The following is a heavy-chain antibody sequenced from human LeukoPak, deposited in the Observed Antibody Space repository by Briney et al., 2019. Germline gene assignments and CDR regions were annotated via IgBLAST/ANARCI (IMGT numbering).Heavy chain of an antibody. D-gene: IGHD1-26*01. CDR3: ARARSAAGMIVGATDFDY. CDR2: LSYDGTRK. CDR1: GFTLISYL. Sequence: GGSLRHSRAPPGFTLISYLMHWAREAPDRGVEGVAVLSYDGTRKYYADSGKGRFTISRDNSKNTLYLQMTSLRAEDTAVYYCARARSAAGMIVGATDFDYWGQGTLVTVSS. J-gene: IGHJ4*02. V-gene: IGHV3-30-3*01.